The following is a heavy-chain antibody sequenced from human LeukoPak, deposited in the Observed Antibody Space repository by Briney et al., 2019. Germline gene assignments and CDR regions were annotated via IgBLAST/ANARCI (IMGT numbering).Heavy chain of an antibody. CDR2: ISYDGSSK. V-gene: IGHV3-30*18. D-gene: IGHD3-22*01. Sequence: GGSLRLSCAASRFTFSSYDMHRVRQAPGKGLERVAVISYDGSSKYYADSVKGRFTISRDNSKNTLYVQMNSLRTEDTAIYYCAKGPDTSGYYSLDYWGEGTLVTVSS. CDR1: RFTFSSYD. CDR3: AKGPDTSGYYSLDY. J-gene: IGHJ4*02.